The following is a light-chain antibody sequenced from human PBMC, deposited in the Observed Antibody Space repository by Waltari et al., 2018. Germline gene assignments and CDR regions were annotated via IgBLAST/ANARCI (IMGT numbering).Light chain of an antibody. V-gene: IGKV1-6*01. CDR1: KNVRTD. CDR3: LQDDSYIQS. Sequence: AIQMTQSPSSLSASVGDRATVTCRGSKNVRTDLGWYQQKPGRAPKLLIYGSSILYGGVPSRFSGSGSGTFFTLAISSLQPEDFATYYCLQDDSYIQSFGQGTKVEIK. J-gene: IGKJ1*01. CDR2: GSS.